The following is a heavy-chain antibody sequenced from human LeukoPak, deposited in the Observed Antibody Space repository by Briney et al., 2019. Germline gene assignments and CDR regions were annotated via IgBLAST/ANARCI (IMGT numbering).Heavy chain of an antibody. CDR3: ANGLQGYCSSTSCSNFDY. Sequence: GGSLRLSCAASGFTFSSSAMSWVRQVPGKGLEWVSAISGSGGSTYDADSVKGRFTISRDNSKNTLYLQMNSLRAEDTAVYYCANGLQGYCSSTSCSNFDYWGQGTLVTVSS. CDR2: ISGSGGST. D-gene: IGHD2-2*01. CDR1: GFTFSSSA. V-gene: IGHV3-23*01. J-gene: IGHJ4*02.